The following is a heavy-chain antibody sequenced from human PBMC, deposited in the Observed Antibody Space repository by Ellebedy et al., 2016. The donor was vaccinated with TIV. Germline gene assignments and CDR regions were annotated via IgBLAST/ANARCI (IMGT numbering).Heavy chain of an antibody. Sequence: GESLKISCAASGFNFNSYAMHWVRQAPGKGLEWVALISHDGNNKYYTDSVKGRFTISRDNSKNTLNLQMNSLRTADTAVYYCARDPGGGGWYGWFDPWGQGLLVTVSS. CDR3: ARDPGGGGWYGWFDP. J-gene: IGHJ5*02. D-gene: IGHD6-19*01. CDR1: GFNFNSYA. CDR2: ISHDGNNK. V-gene: IGHV3-30-3*01.